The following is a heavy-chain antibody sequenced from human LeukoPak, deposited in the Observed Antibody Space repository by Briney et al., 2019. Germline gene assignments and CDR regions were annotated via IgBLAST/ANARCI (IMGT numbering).Heavy chain of an antibody. CDR2: INRDGSST. CDR3: ARDSRITMIMGYEDY. Sequence: GALRLSCAASGFTFSNYWMHWVRQAPGKGLVWVSRINRDGSSTNYADSVKGRFTISRDNAKNSVYLQMNSLRAEDTAIYYCARDSRITMIMGYEDYWGQGTLVTVSS. D-gene: IGHD3-22*01. CDR1: GFTFSNYW. V-gene: IGHV3-74*01. J-gene: IGHJ4*02.